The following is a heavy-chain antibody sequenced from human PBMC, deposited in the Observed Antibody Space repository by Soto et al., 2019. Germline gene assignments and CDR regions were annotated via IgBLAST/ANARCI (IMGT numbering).Heavy chain of an antibody. D-gene: IGHD1-7*01. Sequence: QAQLVESGGGVVQPGTSLRLSCAASGFTISTHGMHWVRQAPGKGLEWVANIWYDGSNKFYAESVKGRFSISTDNSKNTLYLHMSTLRAEDTAVYYCAAATTWNFHFPYWGQGTQVTVSS. CDR2: IWYDGSNK. J-gene: IGHJ4*02. CDR3: AAATTWNFHFPY. V-gene: IGHV3-33*03. CDR1: GFTISTHG.